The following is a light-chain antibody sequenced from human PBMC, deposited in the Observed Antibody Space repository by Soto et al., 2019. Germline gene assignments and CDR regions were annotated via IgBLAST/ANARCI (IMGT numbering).Light chain of an antibody. J-gene: IGLJ2*01. Sequence: QSVLTQPPLASGTPGQRVTISCSGSCSNIGSNSVYWYQQFPGTAPKLLIYRNNQRPSGVPDRFSGSKSGTSASLAISGLRSEDEADYYCAAWDDSLSGYVVFGGGTQLTVL. CDR1: CSNIGSNS. CDR3: AAWDDSLSGYVV. CDR2: RNN. V-gene: IGLV1-47*01.